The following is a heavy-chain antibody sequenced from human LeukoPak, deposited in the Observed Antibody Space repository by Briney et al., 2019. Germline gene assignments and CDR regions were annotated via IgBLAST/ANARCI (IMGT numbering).Heavy chain of an antibody. D-gene: IGHD2-2*01. V-gene: IGHV1-69*04. CDR1: GGTFSSYA. CDR2: IIPILGIA. CDR3: ARVGVYCSSTSCHAGWGDGDLDY. Sequence: SVKVSCKASGGTFSSYAISWVRQAPGQGLEWMGRIIPILGIANYAQKFQGRVTITRDTTASTAYMELSSLRSEDTAVYYCARVGVYCSSTSCHAGWGDGDLDYWGQGTLVTVSS. J-gene: IGHJ4*02.